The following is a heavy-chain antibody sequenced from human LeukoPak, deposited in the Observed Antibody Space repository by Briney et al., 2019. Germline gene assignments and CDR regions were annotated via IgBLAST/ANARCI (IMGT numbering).Heavy chain of an antibody. CDR1: GFTFSSYW. CDR3: ARAPNYGDYIDY. J-gene: IGHJ4*02. D-gene: IGHD4-17*01. V-gene: IGHV3-74*01. Sequence: PGGSLRLSCAASGFTFSSYWMHWVRQAPGKGLVWVSRINSDGSSTSYADSVKGRFTISRDNAKNTLYLQMNSLRAEDTAVYYCARAPNYGDYIDYWGQGTLDTVSS. CDR2: INSDGSST.